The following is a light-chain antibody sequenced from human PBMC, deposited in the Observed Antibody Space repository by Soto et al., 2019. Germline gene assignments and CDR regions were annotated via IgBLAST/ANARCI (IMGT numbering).Light chain of an antibody. V-gene: IGLV2-14*01. CDR3: SSYTSSSSYV. CDR1: SSYVGTYNS. CDR2: DVS. Sequence: LTQPAAVSGSPGQSITISCTGTSSYVGTYNSVSWYQQYPGKAPKLMIHDVSNRPSGVSNRFSGSKSGNTASLTISGLQAEDEADYYCSSYTSSSSYVFGSGTKVTVL. J-gene: IGLJ1*01.